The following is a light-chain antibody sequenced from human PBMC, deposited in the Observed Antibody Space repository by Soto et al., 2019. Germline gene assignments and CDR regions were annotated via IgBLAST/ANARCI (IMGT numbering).Light chain of an antibody. CDR3: QQSYSTPRP. CDR2: AAS. CDR1: QSISSY. J-gene: IGKJ1*01. Sequence: DIQMTQSPSSLSASVGDRVTITCRASQSISSYLNWYQQKPGKAPKLLIYAASSLQSGVPSRFSGSGSGTAFTLTISSLQHEDFATYYCQQSYSTPRPFGQGTKVELK. V-gene: IGKV1-39*01.